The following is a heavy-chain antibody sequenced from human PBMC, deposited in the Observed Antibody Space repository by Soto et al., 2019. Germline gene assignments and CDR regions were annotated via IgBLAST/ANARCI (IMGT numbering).Heavy chain of an antibody. J-gene: IGHJ3*02. D-gene: IGHD2-15*01. CDR2: ISSSSSTI. Sequence: PGGSLRLSCAASGFTFCSYAMSWVRQAPGKGLEWVSYISSSSSTIYYADSVKGRFTISRDNAKNSLYLQMNSLRAEDTAVYYCARDIVVVVAAKGDAFDIWGQGTMVTVSS. V-gene: IGHV3-48*01. CDR3: ARDIVVVVAAKGDAFDI. CDR1: GFTFCSYA.